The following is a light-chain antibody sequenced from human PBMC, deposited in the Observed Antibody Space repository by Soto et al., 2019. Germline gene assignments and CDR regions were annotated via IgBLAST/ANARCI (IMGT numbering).Light chain of an antibody. CDR3: QKYNSAPRT. Sequence: DIQMTQSPSSLSASVGDRVTITCRASQGISNYLAWYQQKPGKVPKLLLYAASTLHSGVPSRSSGSGSGTDFTLTISSLQPEDVATSYCQKYNSAPRTFGQGTKVEIK. CDR1: QGISNY. J-gene: IGKJ1*01. CDR2: AAS. V-gene: IGKV1-27*01.